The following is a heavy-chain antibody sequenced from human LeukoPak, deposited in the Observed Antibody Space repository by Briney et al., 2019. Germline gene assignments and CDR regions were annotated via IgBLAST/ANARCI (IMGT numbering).Heavy chain of an antibody. CDR3: ARVGMVGYSGYVGLWTGAVRYYFDY. V-gene: IGHV1-46*01. CDR2: INPTGGST. J-gene: IGHJ4*02. D-gene: IGHD5-12*01. Sequence: ASVKVSCKASGYTFTSYYMHWVRQAPGQGLEWMGIINPTGGSTSYALKFQGRVTISVDTSKNQFSLKLSSVTAADTAVYYCARVGMVGYSGYVGLWTGAVRYYFDYWGQGTLVTVSS. CDR1: GYTFTSYY.